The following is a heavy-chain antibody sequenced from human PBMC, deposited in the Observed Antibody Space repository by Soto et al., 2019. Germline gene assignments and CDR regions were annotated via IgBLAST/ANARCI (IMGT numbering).Heavy chain of an antibody. D-gene: IGHD3-22*01. CDR1: GFTFSSYG. CDR3: ARGGYYYDSSGYCGY. CDR2: IWYDGSNK. J-gene: IGHJ4*02. V-gene: IGHV3-33*01. Sequence: QVQLVESGGGVVQPGRSLRLSCAASGFTFSSYGMNWVRQAPGKGLEWVAVIWYDGSNKYYADSVKGRFTISRDNSKNTLYLQMNSLRAEDTAVYYCARGGYYYDSSGYCGYWGQGTLVTVSS.